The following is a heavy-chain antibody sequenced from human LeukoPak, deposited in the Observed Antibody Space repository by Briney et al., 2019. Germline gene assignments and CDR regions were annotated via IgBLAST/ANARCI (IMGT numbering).Heavy chain of an antibody. CDR2: ISGDGGST. J-gene: IGHJ4*02. CDR3: AKDNYYGSGSYTNSFDY. Sequence: GGSLRLSCAASGFTFDDYAMHWVRQAPGKGLEWVSLISGDGGSTYYADSVKGRFTISRDNSKNSLYLQMNSLRTEDTALYYCAKDNYYGSGSYTNSFDYWGQGTLVNVSS. D-gene: IGHD3-10*01. V-gene: IGHV3-43*02. CDR1: GFTFDDYA.